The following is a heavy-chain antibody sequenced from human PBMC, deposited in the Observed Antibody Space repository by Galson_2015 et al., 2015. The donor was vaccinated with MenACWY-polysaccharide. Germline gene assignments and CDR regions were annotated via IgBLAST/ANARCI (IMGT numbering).Heavy chain of an antibody. Sequence: SLRLSCAASGFTFSNYHMNWVRQAPGKGLEWASYISSSSTIYYADSVKGRFTISRDNAKNSLYLQMNSLRAEDTAVYYCARVRIASCSFDYWGQGTLVTVSS. V-gene: IGHV3-69-1*01. D-gene: IGHD6-13*01. CDR2: ISSSSTI. J-gene: IGHJ4*02. CDR3: ARVRIASCSFDY. CDR1: GFTFSNYH.